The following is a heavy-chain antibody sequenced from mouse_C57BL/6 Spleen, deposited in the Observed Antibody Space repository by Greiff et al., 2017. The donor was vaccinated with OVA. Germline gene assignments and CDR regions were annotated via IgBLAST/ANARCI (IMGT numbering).Heavy chain of an antibody. CDR1: GFTFSSYT. D-gene: IGHD2-4*01. Sequence: DVKLVESGGGLVKPGGSLKLSCAASGFTFSSYTMSWVRQTPEKRLEWVATISGGGGNTYYPDSVKGRFTISRDNAKNTLYLQMSSLRSEDTALYYCARHEDYDEEGYYAMDYWGQGTSVTVSS. CDR3: ARHEDYDEEGYYAMDY. CDR2: ISGGGGNT. V-gene: IGHV5-9*01. J-gene: IGHJ4*01.